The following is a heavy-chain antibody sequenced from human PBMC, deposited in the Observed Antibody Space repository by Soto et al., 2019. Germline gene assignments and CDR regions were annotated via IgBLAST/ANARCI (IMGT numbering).Heavy chain of an antibody. Sequence: VAFKGSSCRDSGYDSDWALQATGQGLEWMGWMNPNSGNTGYAQKFQGRVTMTRNTSISTAYMELSSLRSEDTAVYYCAREVEAGRFDPLGQGTLVTVSS. CDR2: MNPNSGNT. V-gene: IGHV1-8*01. CDR1: SCRDSGYD. CDR3: AREVEAGRFDP. J-gene: IGHJ5*02. D-gene: IGHD2-15*01.